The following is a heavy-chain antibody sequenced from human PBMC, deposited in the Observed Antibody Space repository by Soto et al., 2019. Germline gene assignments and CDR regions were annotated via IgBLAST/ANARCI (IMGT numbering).Heavy chain of an antibody. CDR1: GFSLTTSGVG. J-gene: IGHJ5*02. D-gene: IGHD2-2*01. CDR3: AHHTKTPATNWFDP. Sequence: QITLKESGPTLVKPTQTLTLTCTFSGFSLTTSGVGVGWIRQPPGKALEWLALIYWNDDKRYSPSLKSSLTITKDTSKDPVVLAMTNMDPLDTATYYCAHHTKTPATNWFDPWGLGTLVTVSS. V-gene: IGHV2-5*01. CDR2: IYWNDDK.